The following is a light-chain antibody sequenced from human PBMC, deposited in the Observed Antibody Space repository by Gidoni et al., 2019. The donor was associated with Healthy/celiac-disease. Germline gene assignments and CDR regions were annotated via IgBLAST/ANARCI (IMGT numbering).Light chain of an antibody. CDR3: MQALQTPFT. CDR2: LDS. CDR1: QSLLHSNGYNY. J-gene: IGKJ3*01. Sequence: DIVMTQSPLSLPVTPGEPASISCRSSQSLLHSNGYNYLDWYLQKPGQSPQLLIYLDSNRASGVPDRFSSSGSGTDFTLKISRVEAEDVGVYYCMQALQTPFTFGPGTKVDIK. V-gene: IGKV2-28*01.